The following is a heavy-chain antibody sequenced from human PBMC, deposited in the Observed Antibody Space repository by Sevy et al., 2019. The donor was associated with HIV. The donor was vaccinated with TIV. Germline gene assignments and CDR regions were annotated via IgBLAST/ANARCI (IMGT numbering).Heavy chain of an antibody. Sequence: SDTLSLTCTVSGGSISSYYWSWIRQPPGKGLEWIGYIYYSGSTNYNPSLKSRVTISVDTSKNQFSLKLSSVTAADTAVYYCARSLIPGQVGSQLLFFDYWGQGTLVTVSS. CDR1: GGSISSYY. CDR2: IYYSGST. D-gene: IGHD2-2*01. CDR3: ARSLIPGQVGSQLLFFDY. V-gene: IGHV4-59*01. J-gene: IGHJ4*02.